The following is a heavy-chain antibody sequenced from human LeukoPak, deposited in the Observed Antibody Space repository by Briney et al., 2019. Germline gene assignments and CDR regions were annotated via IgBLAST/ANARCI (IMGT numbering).Heavy chain of an antibody. CDR2: ISSSGSTI. CDR3: ARDPYSGSYGNYYYYFMDV. CDR1: GFIFSSYE. Sequence: SGGSLRLSCAASGFIFSSYEMNWVRQAPGKGLEWVSYISSSGSTIYYADSVKGRFTISRDNAKNSLYLQMNSLRAEDTAVYYCARDPYSGSYGNYYYYFMDVWGKGTTVTISS. J-gene: IGHJ6*03. D-gene: IGHD1-26*01. V-gene: IGHV3-48*03.